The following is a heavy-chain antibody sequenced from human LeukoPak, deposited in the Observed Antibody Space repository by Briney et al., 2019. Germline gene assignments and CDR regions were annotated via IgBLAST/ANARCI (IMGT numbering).Heavy chain of an antibody. CDR1: GFTFSSHA. V-gene: IGHV3-64*04. Sequence: GGSLRLSCSASGFTFSSHAMHWVRQAPGKGLEYVSGISGNGGSTYYADSVKGRFTISRDNSKNMVYLQMNSLRAEDTAVYYCAKDRVTMVRGVNYYGMDVWGKGTTVTVSS. CDR3: AKDRVTMVRGVNYYGMDV. D-gene: IGHD3-10*01. CDR2: ISGNGGST. J-gene: IGHJ6*04.